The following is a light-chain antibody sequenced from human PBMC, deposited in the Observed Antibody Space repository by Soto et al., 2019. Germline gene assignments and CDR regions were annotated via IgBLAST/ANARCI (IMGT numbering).Light chain of an antibody. CDR2: DAS. J-gene: IGKJ4*01. CDR3: QHYFSSPT. CDR1: QSIDSW. Sequence: IQMTQSPSALSASVGDRVTITCRASQSIDSWLAWYKQKPGKAPELLIYDASSLESGVPSRFSGSASGTEFTLTISSLQPDDFATYYCQHYFSSPTFGGGTRVEFK. V-gene: IGKV1-5*01.